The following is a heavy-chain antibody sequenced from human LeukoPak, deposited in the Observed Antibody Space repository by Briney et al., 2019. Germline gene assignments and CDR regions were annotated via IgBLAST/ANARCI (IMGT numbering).Heavy chain of an antibody. V-gene: IGHV1-46*01. CDR2: INPSGGST. Sequence: GASVKVSCKASGYTFTGYYMHWVRQAPGQGLEWMGIINPSGGSTSYAQKFQGRVTMTRDTSTSTVYMELSSLRSEDTAVYYCARDLVVVVAATSRRYYGMDVWGQGTTVTVSS. CDR3: ARDLVVVVAATSRRYYGMDV. J-gene: IGHJ6*02. CDR1: GYTFTGYY. D-gene: IGHD2-15*01.